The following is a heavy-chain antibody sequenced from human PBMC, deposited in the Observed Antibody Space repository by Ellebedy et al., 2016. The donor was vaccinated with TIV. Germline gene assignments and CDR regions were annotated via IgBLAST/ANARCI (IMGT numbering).Heavy chain of an antibody. D-gene: IGHD6-13*01. Sequence: GESLKISCKGFGYSFTDYWIGWVRQMPGKGLEWMGIIYPGDSDIRYSPSFQGQVTISADKSISTAYLQWSSLKASDTAMYYWARHAGSWFSGGSKAVVYWGQGTLVTVSS. CDR1: GYSFTDYW. CDR2: IYPGDSDI. J-gene: IGHJ4*02. CDR3: ARHAGSWFSGGSKAVVY. V-gene: IGHV5-51*01.